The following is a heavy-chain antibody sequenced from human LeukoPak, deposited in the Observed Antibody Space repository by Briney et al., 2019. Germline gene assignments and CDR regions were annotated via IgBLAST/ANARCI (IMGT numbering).Heavy chain of an antibody. D-gene: IGHD3-22*01. V-gene: IGHV1-58*01. CDR1: GFTFTSSA. CDR2: IVVGSGNT. J-gene: IGHJ4*02. Sequence: SVKVSCKASGFTFTSSAVQWVRQARGQRLERIGWIVVGSGNTNYAQKFQERVTITRDMSTSTAYMELSSLRSEDTAVYYCAAERGYYDSSGDPFDYWGQGTLVTVSS. CDR3: AAERGYYDSSGDPFDY.